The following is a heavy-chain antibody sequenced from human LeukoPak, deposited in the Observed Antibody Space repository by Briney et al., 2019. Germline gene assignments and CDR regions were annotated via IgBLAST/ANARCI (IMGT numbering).Heavy chain of an antibody. J-gene: IGHJ5*02. CDR1: GYSFTSYW. CDR3: ARHLKRKKFQQFNNCFDP. CDR2: IYPGDSDT. V-gene: IGHV5-51*01. D-gene: IGHD6-13*01. Sequence: GESLKISCKGSGYSFTSYWIGWVRQMPGKGLEWMGIIYPGDSDTRYSPSFQGQVTISADKSISTAYLQWSSLKASDTAMYYCARHLKRKKFQQFNNCFDPGGKGPLVTVSS.